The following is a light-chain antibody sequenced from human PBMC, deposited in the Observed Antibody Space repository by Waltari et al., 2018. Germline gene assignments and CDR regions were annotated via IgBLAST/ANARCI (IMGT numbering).Light chain of an antibody. CDR3: SSFTPGSTGL. CDR1: SSDSGAFDL. Sequence: QSALAQPASVSGSPGESITISCTVTSSDSGAFDLVSWYQQHPGRAPRLIIRNVSERPSGVPHRFSGSKSGNTASLTISSLRSEDESLYFCSSFTPGSTGLFGGGTKLTVL. V-gene: IGLV2-14*03. CDR2: NVS. J-gene: IGLJ2*01.